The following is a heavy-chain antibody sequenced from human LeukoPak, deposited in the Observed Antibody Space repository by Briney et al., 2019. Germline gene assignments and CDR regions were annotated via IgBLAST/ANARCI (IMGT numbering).Heavy chain of an antibody. CDR2: ISAGATTT. J-gene: IGHJ1*01. Sequence: GGSLRLSCETAGFTFTSYAVRWVRQAPGRGLEWVSAISAGATTTYYADSVKGRFTISRDDSRNTLYLQMDSLRVEDTAVYYCARVRPYPSEYLQDWGQGTLVTVSS. CDR3: ARVRPYPSEYLQD. CDR1: GFTFTSYA. V-gene: IGHV3-23*01. D-gene: IGHD6-6*01.